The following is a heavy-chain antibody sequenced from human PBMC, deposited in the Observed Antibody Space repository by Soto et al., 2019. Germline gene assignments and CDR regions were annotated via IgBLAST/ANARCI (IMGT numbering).Heavy chain of an antibody. D-gene: IGHD1-7*01. CDR2: VKSEIDGGTT. J-gene: IGHJ4*02. V-gene: IGHV3-15*01. CDR3: TSAPGRNFLF. Sequence: EVQLAESGGGLVKPGGSLRLSCAASGFTFRNAWMSWVRQAPGKGLEWVSRVKSEIDGGTTDLAAPVQGRFNISRDDSTDTLYLQMNSLQTEDTAVYYCTSAPGRNFLFWGQGTLVTVSS. CDR1: GFTFRNAW.